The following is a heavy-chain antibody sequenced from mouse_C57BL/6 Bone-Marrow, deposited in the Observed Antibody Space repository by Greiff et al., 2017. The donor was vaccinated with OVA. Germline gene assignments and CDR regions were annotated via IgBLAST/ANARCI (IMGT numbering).Heavy chain of an antibody. V-gene: IGHV1-76*01. J-gene: IGHJ1*03. CDR3: ARVGSSYCYFDV. CDR2: IYPGSGNT. CDR1: GYTFTDYY. D-gene: IGHD1-1*01. Sequence: VQLQQSGAELVRPGASVKLSCKASGYTFTDYYINWVKQRPGQGLEWIARIYPGSGNTYYNEKFKGKATLTAEKSSSTAYMQLSSLTSEDSAVYFCARVGSSYCYFDVWGTGTTVTVSS.